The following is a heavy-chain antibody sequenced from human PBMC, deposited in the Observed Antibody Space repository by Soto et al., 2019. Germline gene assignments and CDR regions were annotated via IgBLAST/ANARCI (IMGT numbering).Heavy chain of an antibody. Sequence: EVQLVESGGGLIQPGGSLRLSCAASGFTFSNNYGLSWVRQARGKGLEWVSSISGSGDGISYADSVKGRFTISIDNSKNTLYLQMNSLRAEDTAIYFCAKKYRGNYPFDNWGQGTLVTVSS. D-gene: IGHD1-26*01. J-gene: IGHJ4*02. V-gene: IGHV3-23*04. CDR3: AKKYRGNYPFDN. CDR2: ISGSGDGI. CDR1: GFTFSNNYG.